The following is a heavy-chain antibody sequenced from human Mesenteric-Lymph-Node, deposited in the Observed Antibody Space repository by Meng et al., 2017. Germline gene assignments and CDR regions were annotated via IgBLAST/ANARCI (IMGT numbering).Heavy chain of an antibody. CDR2: IYYSGST. CDR3: ARQSGYFDY. CDR1: GYSISSTNW. D-gene: IGHD3-10*01. V-gene: IGHV4-28*01. J-gene: IGHJ4*02. Sequence: QVQLQEAGPGLVKPSDTLSLTCAVSGYSISSTNWWGWIRQPPGKGLEWIGHIYYSGSTNYNPSLKSRVTISVDTSKNQFSLRLSSVTATDTAVYYCARQSGYFDYWGQGTLVTVSS.